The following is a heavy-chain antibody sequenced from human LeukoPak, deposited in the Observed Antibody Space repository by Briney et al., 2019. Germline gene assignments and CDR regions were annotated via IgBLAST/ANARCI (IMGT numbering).Heavy chain of an antibody. CDR2: IYSGVSR. CDR1: GFTVSSNY. CDR3: ARSAPLGTHQYYFDY. D-gene: IGHD3-16*01. J-gene: IGHJ4*02. V-gene: IGHV3-53*01. Sequence: GRSLRLSCAASGFTVSSNYMSWVRQAPGKGLEWVSVIYSGVSRYYADSVKGRFSLSRDNSRNTLYLQLNSLRADDTAVYYCARSAPLGTHQYYFDYGGQGTLVTVSS.